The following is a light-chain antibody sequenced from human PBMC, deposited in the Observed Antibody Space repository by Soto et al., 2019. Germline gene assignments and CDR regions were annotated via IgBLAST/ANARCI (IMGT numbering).Light chain of an antibody. CDR3: CSYAGTSTTYV. Sequence: QSVLTQPASVSGSPGQSITISCTGTSSDVGSYNLVSWHQQHPGKSPKLMIYEASKRPSGVSNRFSGSKSGNTASLTISGLQAEDEADYYCCSYAGTSTTYVFGPGTKVTVL. CDR2: EAS. J-gene: IGLJ1*01. CDR1: SSDVGSYNL. V-gene: IGLV2-23*01.